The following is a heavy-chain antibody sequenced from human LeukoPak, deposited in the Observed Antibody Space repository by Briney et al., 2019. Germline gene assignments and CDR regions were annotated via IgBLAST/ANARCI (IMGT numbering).Heavy chain of an antibody. CDR1: VGTFISYA. CDR2: IIPIFGTA. J-gene: IGHJ4*02. CDR3: ARAGQVASFDY. Sequence: SVKVSCKASVGTFISYAISWLRQAPGQGREGMGGIIPIFGTANYAQKFQGRVTITADKSTSTAYMELSSLRSEDTAVYYCARAGQVASFDYWGQGTLVTVSS. V-gene: IGHV1-69*06. D-gene: IGHD3-3*02.